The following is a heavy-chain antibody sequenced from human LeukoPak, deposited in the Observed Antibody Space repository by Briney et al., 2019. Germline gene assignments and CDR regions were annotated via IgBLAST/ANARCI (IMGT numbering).Heavy chain of an antibody. J-gene: IGHJ5*02. Sequence: SETLSLTCTVSGASISTGDDNWSWIRQAPGRGLEWIGYIYSGGRTYYNPSLESRVSMSLYTSKNQFSLKVNFVSAADTAVYYCARELMFYPGNIDSWGQGTLVTVSS. V-gene: IGHV4-30-4*01. CDR1: GASISTGDDN. CDR3: ARELMFYPGNIDS. CDR2: IYSGGRT. D-gene: IGHD1-14*01.